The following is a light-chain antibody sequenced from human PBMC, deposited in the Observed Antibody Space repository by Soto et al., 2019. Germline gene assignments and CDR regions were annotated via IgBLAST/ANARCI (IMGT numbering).Light chain of an antibody. V-gene: IGKV1-9*01. CDR2: EES. Sequence: DIHLTQFPSFRSASVGDRVTITCRPSQAVPNNMAWYQQKPGKPPKLLIYEESTLQSGVLSRFSGRKAGAQFTLTIDSLQPEDVATYYCQQVKTYPRTFGGGTKVDIK. J-gene: IGKJ4*01. CDR3: QQVKTYPRT. CDR1: QAVPNN.